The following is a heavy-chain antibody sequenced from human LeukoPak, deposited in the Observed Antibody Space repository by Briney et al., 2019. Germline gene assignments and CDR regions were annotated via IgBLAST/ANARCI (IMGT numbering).Heavy chain of an antibody. D-gene: IGHD3-22*01. CDR3: AREAHYYYDSSGYYLDAFDI. Sequence: ASVKVSCKASGYTFTSYYMHWVRQAPGQGLEWMGTINPSGGSTSYAQKFQGRVTMTRDTSTSTVYMELSSLRSEDTAVYYCAREAHYYYDSSGYYLDAFDIWGQGTMVTVSS. CDR1: GYTFTSYY. CDR2: INPSGGST. V-gene: IGHV1-46*01. J-gene: IGHJ3*02.